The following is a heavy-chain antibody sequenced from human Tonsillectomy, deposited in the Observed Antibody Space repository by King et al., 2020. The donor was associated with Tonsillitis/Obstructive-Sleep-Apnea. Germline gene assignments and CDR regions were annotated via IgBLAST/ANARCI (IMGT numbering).Heavy chain of an antibody. D-gene: IGHD2-15*01. Sequence: LLVASGGGLVQPGGSLRLSCAASGFTFSSYSVNWVRQAPGKGLEWVSYISSSSDTIYYADSVKGRFTISRDNAKNSLYLQMNSLRDEDTAVYYCARDGGEXGNXYXYXXXXXXKGTTVTVSS. J-gene: IGHJ6*03. CDR3: ARDGGEXGNXYXYXXXX. CDR2: ISSSSDTI. V-gene: IGHV3-48*02. CDR1: GFTFSSYS.